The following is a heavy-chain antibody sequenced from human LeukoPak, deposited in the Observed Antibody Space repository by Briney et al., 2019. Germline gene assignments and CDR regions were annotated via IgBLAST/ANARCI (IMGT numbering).Heavy chain of an antibody. Sequence: GGSLRLSCAASGFTLNGYWMHWVRQAPGEGLVWVSRIYRDGSTTNYAEGVKGRFTTSRDNAKNTMYLQMNSLRAEDTALYYCTRVQAGRSGLMDVWGRGTTVTVSS. CDR3: TRVQAGRSGLMDV. D-gene: IGHD2-8*02. V-gene: IGHV3-74*01. J-gene: IGHJ6*02. CDR2: IYRDGSTT. CDR1: GFTLNGYW.